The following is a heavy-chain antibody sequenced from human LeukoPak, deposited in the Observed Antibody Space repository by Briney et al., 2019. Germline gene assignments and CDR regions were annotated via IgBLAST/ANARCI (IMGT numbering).Heavy chain of an antibody. V-gene: IGHV4-59*01. CDR1: GGSISSYY. J-gene: IGHJ3*02. CDR2: IYHSGST. D-gene: IGHD2-2*02. Sequence: SETLSLTCTVSGGSISSYYWSWIRQPPGKGLEWIGYIYHSGSTNYNPSLKSRVTISVETSKNQFSLKLSSVTAAETAVYYCARGGACSSASCYTGADDAFDIWGQGTRVTVSS. CDR3: ARGGACSSASCYTGADDAFDI.